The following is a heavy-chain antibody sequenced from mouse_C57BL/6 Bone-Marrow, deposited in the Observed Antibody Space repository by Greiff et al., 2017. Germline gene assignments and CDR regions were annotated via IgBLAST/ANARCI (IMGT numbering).Heavy chain of an antibody. CDR3: TPFFFGSSYDY. CDR1: GFNIKDDY. V-gene: IGHV14-4*01. Sequence: EVQLQQSGAELVRPGASVKLSCTASGFNIKDDYMHWVKQRPEQGLEWIGWIDPENGDTEYASKFQGKATITADTSSNTAYLQLSSLKSEDTSVLYCTPFFFGSSYDYWGQGTTLTVSS. J-gene: IGHJ2*01. CDR2: IDPENGDT. D-gene: IGHD1-1*01.